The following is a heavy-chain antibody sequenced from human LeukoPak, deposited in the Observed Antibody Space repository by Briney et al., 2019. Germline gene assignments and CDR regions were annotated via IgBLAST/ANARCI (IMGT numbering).Heavy chain of an antibody. D-gene: IGHD3-22*01. CDR2: IHYSGST. CDR3: AREVNYYDSSGFDY. J-gene: IGHJ4*02. CDR1: GGSLSSYY. Sequence: SETLSLTCTVSGGSLSSYYWSWIRQPPGKGLEWIGYIHYSGSTNYNPSLKSRVTISVDTSKNQFSLKLSSVTAADTAVYYCAREVNYYDSSGFDYWGQGTLVTVSS. V-gene: IGHV4-59*01.